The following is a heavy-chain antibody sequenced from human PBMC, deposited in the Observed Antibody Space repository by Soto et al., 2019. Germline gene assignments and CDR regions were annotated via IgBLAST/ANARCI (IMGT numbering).Heavy chain of an antibody. V-gene: IGHV4-30-2*01. Sequence: QLQLQESGSGLVRPSQTLSLTCTVSGASIGSGSFSWNWIRQPPGKGLEGIGYLHHSGDTYFNPSLRRRVSISVDRSNNQFSLKLISVTAADTAVYYCARFPLWFGELDYWGQGALVTVSS. D-gene: IGHD3-10*01. CDR3: ARFPLWFGELDY. CDR1: GASIGSGSFS. J-gene: IGHJ4*02. CDR2: LHHSGDT.